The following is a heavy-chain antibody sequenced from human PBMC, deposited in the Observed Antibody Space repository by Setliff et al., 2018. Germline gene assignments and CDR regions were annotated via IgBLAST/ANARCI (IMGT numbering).Heavy chain of an antibody. D-gene: IGHD1-26*01. J-gene: IGHJ3*02. V-gene: IGHV3-15*01. CDR3: TTDLIVGALDAFDI. CDR2: IKSKTDGGTT. CDR1: GFTFVNYW. Sequence: GGSLRLSCAASGFTFVNYWMHWVRQAPGKGLEWVGRIKSKTDGGTTDYAAPVKGRFTISRDDSKNTLYLQMNSLKTEDTAVCYCTTDLIVGALDAFDIWGQGTMVTVSS.